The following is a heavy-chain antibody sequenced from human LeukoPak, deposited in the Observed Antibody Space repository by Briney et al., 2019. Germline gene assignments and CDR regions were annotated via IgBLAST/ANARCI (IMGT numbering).Heavy chain of an antibody. V-gene: IGHV3-21*01. Sequence: PGGSLRLSCAASGFTFSSYSMNWVRQARGKGLEWVSSISSSSSSINNADSVNGRFTISRDNTKKSLYLQMNSLRAEDTAVYYCARGYGSGRLNVLFDYWGQGTLVTVSS. D-gene: IGHD3-10*01. CDR1: GFTFSSYS. J-gene: IGHJ4*02. CDR2: ISSSSSSI. CDR3: ARGYGSGRLNVLFDY.